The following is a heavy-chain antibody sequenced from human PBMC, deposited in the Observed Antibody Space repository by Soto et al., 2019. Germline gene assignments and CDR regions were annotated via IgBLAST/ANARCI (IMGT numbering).Heavy chain of an antibody. J-gene: IGHJ4*02. D-gene: IGHD6-19*01. CDR2: ISDSGGST. CDR3: AKDKPAAGSQWLVPI. Sequence: WGSLRLSCAASGFTFSSCAMTWVRQAPGMGLQWVSAISDSGGSTYYADSVRGRFTISRDNSKNTLYLQLNSLGAEDTAVYYCAKDKPAAGSQWLVPIWGRATLVTVSS. V-gene: IGHV3-23*01. CDR1: GFTFSSCA.